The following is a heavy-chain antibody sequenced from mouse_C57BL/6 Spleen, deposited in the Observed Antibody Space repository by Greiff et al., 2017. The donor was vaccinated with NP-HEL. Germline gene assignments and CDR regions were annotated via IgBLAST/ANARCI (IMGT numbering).Heavy chain of an antibody. V-gene: IGHV14-1*01. CDR3: THYYGSRRWYFDV. CDR2: IDPEDGDT. D-gene: IGHD1-1*01. CDR1: GFNIKDYY. Sequence: EVKLQQSGAELVRPGASVKLSCTASGFNIKDYYMHWVKQRPEQGLEWIGRIDPEDGDTEYAPKFQGKATITADTSSNTAYLQLSSLTSEDTAVYYCTHYYGSRRWYFDVWGTGTTVTVSS. J-gene: IGHJ1*03.